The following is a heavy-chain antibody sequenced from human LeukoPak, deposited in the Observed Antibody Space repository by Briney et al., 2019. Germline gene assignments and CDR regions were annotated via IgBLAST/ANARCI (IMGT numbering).Heavy chain of an antibody. CDR2: IHYSGTT. CDR3: ARRLRVVRGVNGAFDI. Sequence: SETLSLTCSVSGYSISTSYFWVWIRQPPGKGLEWIGNIHYSGTTYYNPSLNSRVAISVDTSKNQFSLKLSSVTAADTAVYYCARRLRVVRGVNGAFDIWGQGTMVTVSS. J-gene: IGHJ3*02. V-gene: IGHV4-38-2*02. CDR1: GYSISTSYF. D-gene: IGHD3-10*01.